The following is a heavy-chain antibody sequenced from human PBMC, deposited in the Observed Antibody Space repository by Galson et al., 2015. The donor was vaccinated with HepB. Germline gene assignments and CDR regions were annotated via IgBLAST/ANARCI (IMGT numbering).Heavy chain of an antibody. V-gene: IGHV3-48*03. Sequence: SLRLSCAASGFTFSSYDMNWVRQAPGKGLEWVSYISSSGSTIYYADSVKGRFTISRDNAKNSLYLQMNSLRTEDTAVYYCARIATVVTYYYYGMDVWGQGTTVTVSS. CDR1: GFTFSSYD. D-gene: IGHD4-23*01. CDR2: ISSSGSTI. CDR3: ARIATVVTYYYYGMDV. J-gene: IGHJ6*02.